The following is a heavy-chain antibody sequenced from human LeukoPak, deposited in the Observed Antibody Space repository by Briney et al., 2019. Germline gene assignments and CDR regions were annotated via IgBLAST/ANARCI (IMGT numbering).Heavy chain of an antibody. J-gene: IGHJ4*02. Sequence: KASGYTLSTYYMHWVRQAPGQGLEWMGIINPSAGGTSYAQKFQGRGTMTRDTSTSTVYMELSSLRSEDTAVYYCARALEDYSGHDYGLDYWGQGTLVTVSS. D-gene: IGHD5-12*01. CDR3: ARALEDYSGHDYGLDY. CDR2: INPSAGGT. CDR1: GYTLSTYY. V-gene: IGHV1-46*01.